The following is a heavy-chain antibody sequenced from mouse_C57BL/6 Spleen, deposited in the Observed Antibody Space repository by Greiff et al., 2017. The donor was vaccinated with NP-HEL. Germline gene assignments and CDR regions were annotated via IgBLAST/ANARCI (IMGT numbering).Heavy chain of an antibody. CDR3: TTVPTVVATRYFDV. Sequence: EVQLQQSGAELVRPGASVKLSCTASGFNIKDDYMHWVKQRPEQGLEWIGWIDPENGDTEYASKFQGKATITADTSSNTAYLQLSSLTSEDTAVYYCTTVPTVVATRYFDVWGTGTTVTVSS. CDR1: GFNIKDDY. CDR2: IDPENGDT. V-gene: IGHV14-4*01. D-gene: IGHD1-1*01. J-gene: IGHJ1*03.